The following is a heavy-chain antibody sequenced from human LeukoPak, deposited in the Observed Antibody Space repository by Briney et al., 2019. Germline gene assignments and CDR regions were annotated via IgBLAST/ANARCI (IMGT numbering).Heavy chain of an antibody. Sequence: SVKVSCKASGGTFSSYAISWVRQAPGQGLEWMGGIIPIFGTANYAQKFQGRVTITTDESTSTAYMELSSLRSEDTAVYYCAREVRVEYSYGYNYYYMDVWGKGTTVTVSS. CDR1: GGTFSSYA. CDR2: IIPIFGTA. J-gene: IGHJ6*03. CDR3: AREVRVEYSYGYNYYYMDV. V-gene: IGHV1-69*05. D-gene: IGHD5-18*01.